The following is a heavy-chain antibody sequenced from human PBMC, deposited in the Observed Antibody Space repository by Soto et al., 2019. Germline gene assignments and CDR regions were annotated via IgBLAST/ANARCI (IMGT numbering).Heavy chain of an antibody. J-gene: IGHJ4*02. V-gene: IGHV3-7*03. CDR2: IKQDGSEK. Sequence: EVQLVESGGGLVQPGGSLRLSCTASGLTFSRHWMSWVRQAPGKGLEWVANIKQDGSEKYYVDSVQGRFTISRDNAKNSLFLQMISLRDEDTAVYYCASRVPDEVYYGVFDYWGQGALVTVSP. CDR3: ASRVPDEVYYGVFDY. CDR1: GLTFSRHW. D-gene: IGHD3-3*01.